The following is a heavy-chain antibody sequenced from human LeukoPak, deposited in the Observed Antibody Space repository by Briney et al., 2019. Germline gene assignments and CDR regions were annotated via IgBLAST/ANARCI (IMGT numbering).Heavy chain of an antibody. J-gene: IGHJ4*02. D-gene: IGHD3-22*01. V-gene: IGHV4-38-2*02. CDR2: IYHSGRT. Sequence: NASETLSLTCSVFRVSIRSYYWSWIRQPPGKGLEWIGSIYHSGRTYYNPSLMSRLTISVDTSKNQFSLKLSSVTAADTAVYYCARAKDSSGYYSLYYFDNWGQGTLVTVSS. CDR1: RVSIRSYY. CDR3: ARAKDSSGYYSLYYFDN.